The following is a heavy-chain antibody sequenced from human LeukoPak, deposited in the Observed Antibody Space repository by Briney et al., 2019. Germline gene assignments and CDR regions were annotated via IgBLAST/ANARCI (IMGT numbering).Heavy chain of an antibody. Sequence: GASVKVSCKASGFTFTSSAVQWVRQARGQRLEWIGWIVVGSGDTNYAQEFQERVTITRDMSTSSAYMELSSLRSEDTAVYYCAAGLVYSGSYWADFWGQGTLLTVSS. J-gene: IGHJ4*02. CDR2: IVVGSGDT. V-gene: IGHV1-58*01. CDR3: AAGLVYSGSYWADF. CDR1: GFTFTSSA. D-gene: IGHD1-26*01.